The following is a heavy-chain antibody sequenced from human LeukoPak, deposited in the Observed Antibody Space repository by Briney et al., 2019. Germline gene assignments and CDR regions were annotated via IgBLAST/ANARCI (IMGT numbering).Heavy chain of an antibody. Sequence: GASVKVSCKASGYTFTSYGISWVRQAPGQGLEWMGWISVYNGNTNYAQKVQGRVTMTTDTSTSTAYMELRSLRSDDTAVYYCVRDPQLTYNFDSGSWFDPWGQGTLVTVSS. D-gene: IGHD3-10*01. V-gene: IGHV1-18*01. CDR3: VRDPQLTYNFDSGSWFDP. J-gene: IGHJ5*02. CDR1: GYTFTSYG. CDR2: ISVYNGNT.